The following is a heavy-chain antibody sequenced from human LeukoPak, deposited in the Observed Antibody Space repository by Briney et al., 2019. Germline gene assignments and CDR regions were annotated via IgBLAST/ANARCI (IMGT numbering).Heavy chain of an antibody. CDR2: IYHSGST. J-gene: IGHJ3*02. CDR1: RGSISSPNW. V-gene: IGHV4-4*02. CDR3: ASRTATAPEGFDI. Sequence: SGTLSLTCTVSRGSISSPNWWTWVGQPPGKGLEWIGEIYHSGSTNHNPSLISRLTISLDKSRNQLSLKLSSVTAADTAVYYCASRTATAPEGFDIWGQGTMVTVSS. D-gene: IGHD2-21*02.